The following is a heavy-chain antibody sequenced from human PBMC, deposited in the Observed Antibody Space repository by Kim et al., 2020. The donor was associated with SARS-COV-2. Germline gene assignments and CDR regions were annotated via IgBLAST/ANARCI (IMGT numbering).Heavy chain of an antibody. Sequence: YNPSLKGRVTISVDPSRNQFSLKLSSVTAADSAVYYFARHRGYTYFYGMDVWGQGTTVTVSS. D-gene: IGHD3-22*01. J-gene: IGHJ6*02. CDR3: ARHRGYTYFYGMDV. V-gene: IGHV4-59*08.